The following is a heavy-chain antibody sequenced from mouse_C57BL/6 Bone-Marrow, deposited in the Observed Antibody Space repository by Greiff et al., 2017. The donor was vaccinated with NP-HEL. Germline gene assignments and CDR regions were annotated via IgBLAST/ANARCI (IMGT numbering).Heavy chain of an antibody. V-gene: IGHV1-64*01. CDR1: GYTFTSYW. CDR3: AIGGYYVFFAY. CDR2: IHPNSGST. J-gene: IGHJ3*01. Sequence: QVQLQQPGAELVKPGASVKLSCKASGYTFTSYWMHWVKQRPGQGLEWIGMIHPNSGSTNYNQKFKGKATLTVDKSSSTAYMQLSSLTSEDSAVYYCAIGGYYVFFAYWGQGTLVTVSA. D-gene: IGHD2-3*01.